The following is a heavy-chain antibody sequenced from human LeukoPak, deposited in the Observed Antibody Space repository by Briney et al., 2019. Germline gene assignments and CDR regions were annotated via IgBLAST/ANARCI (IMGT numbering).Heavy chain of an antibody. Sequence: GGSLRLSCAASGFTFSIYSMNWVRQAPGKGLGWVASISSSSNYRYYTDSVKGRFTISRDKDKNALYLQINSMRDEDTAVYYCARDPSSGWGLKGWFDPWGQGTLVTVSS. V-gene: IGHV3-21*01. D-gene: IGHD6-19*01. CDR2: ISSSSNYR. CDR3: ARDPSSGWGLKGWFDP. CDR1: GFTFSIYS. J-gene: IGHJ5*02.